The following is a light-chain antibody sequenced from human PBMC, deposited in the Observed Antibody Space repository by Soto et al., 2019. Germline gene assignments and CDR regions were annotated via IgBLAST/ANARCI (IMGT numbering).Light chain of an antibody. J-gene: IGLJ2*01. CDR1: SSDVGGYDY. V-gene: IGLV2-14*03. CDR2: DVS. Sequence: QSALTQPASVSGSPGQSITFSCTGTSSDVGGYDYVSWYQQHPGKAPRLMIYDVSNRPSGVSNRFSGSKSGDTASLTISGLQAEDEADYYCSSYTSSSTLVIFGGGTKVTVL. CDR3: SSYTSSSTLVI.